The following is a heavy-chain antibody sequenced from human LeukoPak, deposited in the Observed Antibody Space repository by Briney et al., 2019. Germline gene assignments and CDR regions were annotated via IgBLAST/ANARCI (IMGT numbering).Heavy chain of an antibody. J-gene: IGHJ4*02. V-gene: IGHV3-74*01. CDR3: ASIAAAGPVDY. Sequence: GGSLRLSCAASGFTFSSYWMHWVRQAPGKGLVWVSRINSDGSSTSYADSVKGRFTISRDNAKNTLYLQMNSLRAEDTAVYYCASIAAAGPVDYWGQGTLVTVSS. CDR1: GFTFSSYW. CDR2: INSDGSST. D-gene: IGHD6-13*01.